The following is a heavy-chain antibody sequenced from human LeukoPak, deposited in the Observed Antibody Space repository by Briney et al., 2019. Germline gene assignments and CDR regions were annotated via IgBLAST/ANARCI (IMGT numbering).Heavy chain of an antibody. Sequence: GESLKISCKGSGYSFTSYWIGWVRQMPGKGLEWMGIIYPDDSDTRYSPSFQGQVTISADRSISTAYLQWSSLKASDTAMYYCARLYYGSGSYPFWWGQGTLVTVSS. CDR3: ARLYYGSGSYPFW. CDR1: GYSFTSYW. V-gene: IGHV5-51*01. D-gene: IGHD3-10*01. J-gene: IGHJ4*02. CDR2: IYPDDSDT.